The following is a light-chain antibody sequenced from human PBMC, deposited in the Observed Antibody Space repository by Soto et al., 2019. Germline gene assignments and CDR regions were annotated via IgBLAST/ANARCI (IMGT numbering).Light chain of an antibody. Sequence: QSVLTQPPSASGTPGQRVTISCSGSSSNIGSNTVNWYQQLPGTAPKPLIYSNNQRPSGVLDRFSGSKSGTSASLAISGLQSEDEADYYCAAWDDSLNGLVFGTGTKVTVL. CDR1: SSNIGSNT. J-gene: IGLJ1*01. V-gene: IGLV1-44*01. CDR3: AAWDDSLNGLV. CDR2: SNN.